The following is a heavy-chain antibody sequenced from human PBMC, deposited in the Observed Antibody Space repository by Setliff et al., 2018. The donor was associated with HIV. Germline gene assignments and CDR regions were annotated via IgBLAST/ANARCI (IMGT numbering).Heavy chain of an antibody. Sequence: PGGSLRLSCAASGFTFSSYAMSWVRQAPGKGLEWVSAISGSGGSTYYADSVKGRFTISRDNSKNTLYLQMSSLKVDDTAIYFCAKALYGMDVWGQGTTVTVSS. CDR1: GFTFSSYA. V-gene: IGHV3-23*01. CDR3: AKALYGMDV. CDR2: ISGSGGST. J-gene: IGHJ6*02.